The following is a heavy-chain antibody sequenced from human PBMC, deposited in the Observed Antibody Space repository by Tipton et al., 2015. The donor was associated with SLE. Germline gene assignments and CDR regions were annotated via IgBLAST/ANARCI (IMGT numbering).Heavy chain of an antibody. CDR2: IYYSGST. D-gene: IGHD4-11*01. CDR3: ARWAGPTVNFDY. Sequence: TLSLTCTVSGGSISSYYWSWIRQPPGKGLEWIGYIYYSGSTNYNPSLKSRVTISVDTSKNQFSLKLSSVTAADTAVYYCARWAGPTVNFDYWGQASLVTSSS. J-gene: IGHJ4*02. CDR1: GGSISSYY. V-gene: IGHV4-59*01.